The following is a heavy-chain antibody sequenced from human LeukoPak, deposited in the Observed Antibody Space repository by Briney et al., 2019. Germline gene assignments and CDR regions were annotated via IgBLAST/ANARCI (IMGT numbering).Heavy chain of an antibody. CDR3: ARDAGGPYINSSEWFDP. Sequence: ASVKVSCKASGYTFTSYGISWVRQAPGQGLEWMGIINPSGGSTSYALKFQGRVTMTRDMSTSTVYMELSSLRSEDTAVYYCARDAGGPYINSSEWFDPWGQGTLVTVSS. V-gene: IGHV1-46*01. CDR1: GYTFTSYG. J-gene: IGHJ5*02. D-gene: IGHD6-6*01. CDR2: INPSGGST.